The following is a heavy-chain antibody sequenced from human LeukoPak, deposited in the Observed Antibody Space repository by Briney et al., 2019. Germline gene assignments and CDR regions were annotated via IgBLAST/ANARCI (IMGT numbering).Heavy chain of an antibody. CDR3: ARDRWKSVDY. CDR2: INPNSGGT. D-gene: IGHD1-1*01. CDR1: GGTFSSYA. V-gene: IGHV1-2*02. J-gene: IGHJ4*02. Sequence: ASVKVSCKASGGTFSSYAISWVRQAPGQGLEWMGWINPNSGGTNYAQKFQGRVTMTRDTSISTAYMELSRLRSDDTAVYYCARDRWKSVDYWGQGTLVTVSS.